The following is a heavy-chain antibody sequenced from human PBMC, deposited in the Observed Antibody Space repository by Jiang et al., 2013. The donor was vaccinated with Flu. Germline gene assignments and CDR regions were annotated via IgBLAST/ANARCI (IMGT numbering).Heavy chain of an antibody. D-gene: IGHD3-10*01. CDR1: GGSFSGCY. V-gene: IGHV4-34*01. CDR2: INHSGST. CDR3: ARVIRRGIYYYGSGTHIIYFDY. J-gene: IGHJ4*02. Sequence: LLKPSETLSLTCAVYGGSFSGCYWSWIRQPPGKGLEWIGEINHSGSTNYNPSLKSRVTISVDTSKNQFSLKLSSVTAADTAVYYCARVIRRGIYYYGSGTHIIYFDYWGQGTLVTVSS.